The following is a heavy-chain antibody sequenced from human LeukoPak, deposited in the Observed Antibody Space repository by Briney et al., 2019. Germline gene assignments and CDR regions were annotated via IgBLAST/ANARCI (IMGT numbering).Heavy chain of an antibody. CDR3: ARDPLRYFGIVTLSYGMDV. CDR2: INAGNGNT. J-gene: IGHJ6*04. CDR1: GYTFTSYA. D-gene: IGHD3-9*01. V-gene: IGHV1-3*01. Sequence: RASVKVSFKASGYTFTSYAMHWVRQAPGQRLEWMGWINAGNGNTKYSQKFQGRVTITRDTSASTDYMELSSLRSEDTAVYYCARDPLRYFGIVTLSYGMDVWGKGTTVTVSS.